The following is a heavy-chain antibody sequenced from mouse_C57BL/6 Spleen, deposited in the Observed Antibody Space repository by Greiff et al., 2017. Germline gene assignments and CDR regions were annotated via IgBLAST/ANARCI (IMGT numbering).Heavy chain of an antibody. Sequence: VQLQQPGAELVKPGASVKLSCKASGYTFTSYWMHWVKQRPGQGLEWIGMIHPNSGSSNYNEKFKSKATLTVDKSSSTAYMQLSSLTSEDSAVYYCASGGLQPYYYAMDYWGQGTSVTVSS. V-gene: IGHV1-64*01. CDR3: ASGGLQPYYYAMDY. D-gene: IGHD2-2*01. CDR1: GYTFTSYW. J-gene: IGHJ4*01. CDR2: IHPNSGSS.